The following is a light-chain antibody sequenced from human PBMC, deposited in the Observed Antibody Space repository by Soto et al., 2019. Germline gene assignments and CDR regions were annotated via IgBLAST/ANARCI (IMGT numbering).Light chain of an antibody. Sequence: DVVVTQTRLSLSVTPGQPASMSCKSRQSLLYSDGKTYLYWYLQRPGQPPQLLIYDVSNRFSGVPDRFSGSGSGTDFTLKISRVEAEDVGVYYCMQRTHVPITFGQGTRLEIK. CDR2: DVS. V-gene: IGKV2D-29*01. J-gene: IGKJ5*01. CDR1: QSLLYSDGKTY. CDR3: MQRTHVPIT.